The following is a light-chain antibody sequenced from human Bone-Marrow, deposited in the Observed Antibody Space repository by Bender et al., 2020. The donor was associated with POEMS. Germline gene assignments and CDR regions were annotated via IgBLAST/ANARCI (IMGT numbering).Light chain of an antibody. Sequence: QSALTQPASVSGSPGQSITISCTGTSSDVGGFNYVSWYQQHPGKAPKLMIYDVNKRPSGVSNRLSGSKSGNTASLTISGLQAEDEADYYCQSADRGGTWVFGGGTKLTVL. V-gene: IGLV2-14*03. CDR1: SSDVGGFNY. CDR2: DVN. CDR3: QSADRGGTWV. J-gene: IGLJ3*02.